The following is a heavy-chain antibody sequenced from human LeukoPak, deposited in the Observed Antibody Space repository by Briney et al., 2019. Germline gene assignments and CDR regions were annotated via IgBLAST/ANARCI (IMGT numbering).Heavy chain of an antibody. D-gene: IGHD2-2*01. CDR1: GFTFSSYG. V-gene: IGHV3-33*01. J-gene: IGHJ6*02. CDR3: ARERYCSSTSCSPIMDV. CDR2: IWCDGSNK. Sequence: GGSLRLSCAASGFTFSSYGMHWVRQAPGKGLEWVAVIWCDGSNKYYADSVKGRSTISRDNSKNTLYLQMNSLRAEDTAVYYCARERYCSSTSCSPIMDVWGQGTTVTVSS.